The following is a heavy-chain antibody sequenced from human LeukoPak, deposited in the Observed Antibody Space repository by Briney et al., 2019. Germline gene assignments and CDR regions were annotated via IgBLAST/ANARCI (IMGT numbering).Heavy chain of an antibody. D-gene: IGHD4-17*01. V-gene: IGHV3-11*01. Sequence: GGSLRLSCAASGFTFSDYYMSWIRQAPGKGLEWVSYISSSGSTIYYADSVKDRFTISRDNAKNSLYLQMNSLRAEDTAVYYCARGSHDYGDYVSYYYYYGMDVWGQGTTVTVSS. CDR3: ARGSHDYGDYVSYYYYYGMDV. CDR2: ISSSGSTI. CDR1: GFTFSDYY. J-gene: IGHJ6*02.